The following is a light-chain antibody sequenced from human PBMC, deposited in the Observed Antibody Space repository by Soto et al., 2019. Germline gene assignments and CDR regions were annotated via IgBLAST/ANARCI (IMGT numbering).Light chain of an antibody. CDR2: GAS. J-gene: IGKJ1*01. V-gene: IGKV3-15*01. CDR1: QSVSSN. Sequence: EIVMTQSQATLSVSPGERATLSCSASQSVSSNLAGYQQKPCQAPMLLIYGASTRATGIPAMLSGSESGTEFTRTLSRLQSEDFAVYYCQQYNNWPPETFGHGTQVEIK. CDR3: QQYNNWPPET.